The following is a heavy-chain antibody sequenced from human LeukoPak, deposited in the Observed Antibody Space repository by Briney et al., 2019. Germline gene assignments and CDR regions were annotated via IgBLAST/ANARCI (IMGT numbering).Heavy chain of an antibody. Sequence: GASVKVSCKASGYTFTGYYMHWVRQAPGQGLEWMGWINPNSGGTNYAQKFQGWVTMTRDTSISTAYMELSSLRSEDTAVYYCARWAGSYDFWGQGTLLTVSS. CDR3: ARWAGSYDF. D-gene: IGHD1-26*01. CDR1: GYTFTGYY. J-gene: IGHJ4*02. V-gene: IGHV1-2*04. CDR2: INPNSGGT.